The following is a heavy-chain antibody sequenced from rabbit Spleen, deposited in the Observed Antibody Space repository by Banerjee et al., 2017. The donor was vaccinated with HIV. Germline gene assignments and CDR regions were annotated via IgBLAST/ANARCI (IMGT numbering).Heavy chain of an antibody. CDR1: GFSFSSNDY. J-gene: IGHJ6*01. CDR3: ARDTATSFSTYGMDL. Sequence: EQLEESGGDLVKPEGSLTLTCKASGFSFSSNDYMCWVRQAPGKGLEWIACTVGGRSTFTYYASWAKGRFTISKASSTTVTLQMTSLTAADTATYFCARDTATSFSTYGMDLWGQGTLVTVS. V-gene: IGHV1S45*01. D-gene: IGHD1-1*01. CDR2: TVGGRSTFT.